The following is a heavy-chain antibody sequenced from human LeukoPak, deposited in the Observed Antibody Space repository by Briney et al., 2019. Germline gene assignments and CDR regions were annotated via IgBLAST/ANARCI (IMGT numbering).Heavy chain of an antibody. CDR1: GFTFSSYA. Sequence: GGSLRLSCAASGFTFSSYAMSWVRQAPGKGLEWVSAISGSGGSTYCADSVKGRFTISRDNSKNTLYLQMNSLRAEHTAVYYCAKAFKWLADFDYWGQGTLVTVSS. CDR3: AKAFKWLADFDY. J-gene: IGHJ4*02. V-gene: IGHV3-23*01. CDR2: ISGSGGST. D-gene: IGHD6-19*01.